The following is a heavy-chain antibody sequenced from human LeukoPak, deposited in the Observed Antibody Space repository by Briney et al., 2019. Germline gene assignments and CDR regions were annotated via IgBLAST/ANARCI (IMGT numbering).Heavy chain of an antibody. Sequence: GRSLRLSCAASGFTFSSYGMHWVRQAPGKGLEWVAVISYDGSNKYYADSVKGRFTISRDNSKNTLYLQMNSLRAEDTAVYYCAKDRDYYGSGSYPRPDYWGQGTLVTVSS. CDR2: ISYDGSNK. CDR3: AKDRDYYGSGSYPRPDY. D-gene: IGHD3-10*01. CDR1: GFTFSSYG. V-gene: IGHV3-30*18. J-gene: IGHJ4*02.